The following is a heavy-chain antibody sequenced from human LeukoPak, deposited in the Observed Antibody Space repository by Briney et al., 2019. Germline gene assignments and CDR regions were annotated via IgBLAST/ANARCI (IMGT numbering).Heavy chain of an antibody. CDR3: AKDVEYYYDSSGYFQH. Sequence: GGSLRLSCAASGFTFSSYAMSWVRQAPGKGLEWVSAISGSGGSTYYADSVKGRFTISRDNFKNTLYLQMNSLRAEDTAVYYCAKDVEYYYDSSGYFQHWGQGTLVTVSS. CDR2: ISGSGGST. J-gene: IGHJ1*01. CDR1: GFTFSSYA. D-gene: IGHD3-22*01. V-gene: IGHV3-23*01.